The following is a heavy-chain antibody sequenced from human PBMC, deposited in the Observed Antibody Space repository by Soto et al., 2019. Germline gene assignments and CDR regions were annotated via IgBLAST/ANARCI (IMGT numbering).Heavy chain of an antibody. Sequence: QVQLVQSGAEVKKPGSSVKVSCQASGGTFSSYTISWVRQAPGQGLEWMGRIIPILGIANYAHKFQGRVTITADKSTSTAYMELSSLRSDDTAVYYWARESVGSSTSCYVYSAFDIWGQGTMVTVSS. J-gene: IGHJ3*02. CDR1: GGTFSSYT. V-gene: IGHV1-69*08. CDR3: ARESVGSSTSCYVYSAFDI. CDR2: IIPILGIA. D-gene: IGHD2-2*01.